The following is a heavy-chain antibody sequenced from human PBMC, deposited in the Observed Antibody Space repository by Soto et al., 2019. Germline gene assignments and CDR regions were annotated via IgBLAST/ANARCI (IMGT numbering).Heavy chain of an antibody. CDR3: ARATIHDFWSGYYSPAQVWFDP. CDR2: IYYSGST. D-gene: IGHD3-3*01. J-gene: IGHJ5*02. V-gene: IGHV4-59*01. Sequence: SETLSLTCTVSGGSISSYYWSWIRQPPGKGLEWIGYIYYSGSTNYNPSLKSRVTISVDTSKNQFSLKLSSVTAADTAVYYCARATIHDFWSGYYSPAQVWFDPWGQGTLVTVS. CDR1: GGSISSYY.